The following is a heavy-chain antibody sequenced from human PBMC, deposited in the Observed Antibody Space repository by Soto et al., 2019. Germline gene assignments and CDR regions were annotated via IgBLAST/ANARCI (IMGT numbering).Heavy chain of an antibody. CDR2: IDPSDSYT. Sequence: PVESLKISCKGSGYIFTSYWISCFLQMPGKVLEWMGRIDPSDSYTNYSPSFQGHVTISADKSISTAYLQWSSLKASDTAMYYCASQGSGSYYSYYYGMDVWGQGTTVTVSS. CDR3: ASQGSGSYYSYYYGMDV. J-gene: IGHJ6*02. D-gene: IGHD1-26*01. CDR1: GYIFTSYW. V-gene: IGHV5-10-1*01.